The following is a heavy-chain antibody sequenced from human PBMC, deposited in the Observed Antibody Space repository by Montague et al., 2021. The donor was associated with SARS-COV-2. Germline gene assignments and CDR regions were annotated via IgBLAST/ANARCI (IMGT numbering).Heavy chain of an antibody. D-gene: IGHD4-23*01. CDR3: VRDHPYGGPRWAYDI. CDR2: IYDGGAV. V-gene: IGHV4-59*01. CDR1: GGSITGYY. Sequence: SETLSLTCTVSGGSITGYYWSWLRRSPGKGLEWIAYIYDGGAVNYNPSFGSRVTISTDTSKNQLSLKVNSVTAADTAVYYCVRDHPYGGPRWAYDIRGQGTVVTVSS. J-gene: IGHJ3*02.